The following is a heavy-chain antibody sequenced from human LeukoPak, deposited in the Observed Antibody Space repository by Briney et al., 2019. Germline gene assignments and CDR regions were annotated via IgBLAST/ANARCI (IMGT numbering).Heavy chain of an antibody. CDR2: IWYDGSNK. Sequence: GGSLRLSCVASGFTFSRYGMHWGRQAPGKGLEWVAIIWYDGSNKYYADSVKGRFTISRDTSKNTLYMQMDSLRAEDTAVYYCASGDTTGYSGDAFNIWGQGTMVTVSS. J-gene: IGHJ3*02. CDR3: ASGDTTGYSGDAFNI. D-gene: IGHD3-22*01. CDR1: GFTFSRYG. V-gene: IGHV3-33*03.